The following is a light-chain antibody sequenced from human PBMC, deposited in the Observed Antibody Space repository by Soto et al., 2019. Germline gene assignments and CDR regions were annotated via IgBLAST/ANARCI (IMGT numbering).Light chain of an antibody. V-gene: IGKV1-5*03. Sequence: DVQMTQSPSTLSASVGDRVTITCRASQTINNWLAWYQQRPGKAPTFLIYKTSTLETGVPSRFSGSGSGTEFTLTISSLQPDDFATYYCQQYNTYSAFGQGTKVDIK. J-gene: IGKJ1*01. CDR1: QTINNW. CDR2: KTS. CDR3: QQYNTYSA.